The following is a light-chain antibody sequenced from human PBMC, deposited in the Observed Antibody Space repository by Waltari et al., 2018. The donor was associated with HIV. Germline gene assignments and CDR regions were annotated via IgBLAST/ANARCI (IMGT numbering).Light chain of an antibody. J-gene: IGLJ1*01. CDR2: GVT. V-gene: IGLV2-14*01. CDR3: SSYTGITTLLYV. CDR1: TSDIGDYNY. Sequence: QSALTQPDSVSGSPGQSITISCTGITSDIGDYNYVSWYQQHSDKAHKLIIYGVTQRPSGVSSRFSGSKSGNTASLTISGLQAEDEADYYCSSYTGITTLLYVFGSGTKVTVL.